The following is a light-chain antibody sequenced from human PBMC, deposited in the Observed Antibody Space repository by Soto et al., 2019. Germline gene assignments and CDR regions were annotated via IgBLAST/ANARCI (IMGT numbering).Light chain of an antibody. J-gene: IGKJ3*01. CDR3: QQADSFPFT. V-gene: IGKV1-12*01. CDR1: QGVSSW. Sequence: DIQMTQSPSSVSASVGDRVTITCRASQGVSSWVAWYQLKPGKAPNLLIYAASSLQSGVPSRFSASGSGTDFTHTISSLQPEDFATYYCQQADSFPFTFGPGTTVDIK. CDR2: AAS.